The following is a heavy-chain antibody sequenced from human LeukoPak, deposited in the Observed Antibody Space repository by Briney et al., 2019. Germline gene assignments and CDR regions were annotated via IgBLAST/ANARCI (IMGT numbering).Heavy chain of an antibody. CDR1: GFTFSSYA. CDR3: VKDYYYYTDV. CDR2: ISSDGSNK. J-gene: IGHJ6*03. V-gene: IGHV3-30*01. Sequence: GGSLRLSCAASGFTFSSYAMHWVRQAPGKGLEWVAVISSDGSNKYYADSMKGRFTISRDNSKNTLYLQMNSLRAEDTAVFCCVKDYYYYTDVWGKGTTVTISS.